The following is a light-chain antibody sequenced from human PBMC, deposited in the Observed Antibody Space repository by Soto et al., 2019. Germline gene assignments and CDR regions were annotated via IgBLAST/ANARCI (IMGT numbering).Light chain of an antibody. CDR2: DAS. J-gene: IGKJ4*01. Sequence: EIVLTQSPDTLSLSPGERATLSCRASQRVSGYLGWYHQKPGQAPRLLIYDASNRAYGVPASFRGSGSGTNFTLAIASLEPDDFAVYYCQQRSNWPYLTFGGGTRV. V-gene: IGKV3-11*01. CDR3: QQRSNWPYLT. CDR1: QRVSGY.